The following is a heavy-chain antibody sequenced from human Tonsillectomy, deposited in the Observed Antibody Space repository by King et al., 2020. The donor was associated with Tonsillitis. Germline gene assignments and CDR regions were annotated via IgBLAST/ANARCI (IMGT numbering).Heavy chain of an antibody. J-gene: IGHJ3*02. Sequence: QLVQSGAEVKKPGESLKISCKGSGYSFRNYWIGWVRQMPGKGLEWMGLICPGDSETTYSQSFQGQVTFSADKSIPTAYLQWRSLKASATASYYCATLEEPYTTISAFNIGGQGTMVTVS. CDR1: GYSFRNYW. D-gene: IGHD1-1*01. V-gene: IGHV5-51*01. CDR3: ATLEEPYTTISAFNI. CDR2: ICPGDSET.